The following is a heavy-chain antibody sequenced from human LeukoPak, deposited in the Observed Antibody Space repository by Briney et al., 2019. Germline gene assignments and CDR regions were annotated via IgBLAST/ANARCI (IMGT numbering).Heavy chain of an antibody. CDR2: ISAYNGNT. CDR3: ARGRGQNYYDSSGYQTSLDY. CDR1: GYTFTSYG. D-gene: IGHD3-22*01. J-gene: IGHJ4*02. Sequence: GASVKVSCKASGYTFTSYGISWVRQAPGQGLEWMGWISAYNGNTNYAQKLQGRVTMTTDTSTSTAYMELRSLRSDDTAVYYCARGRGQNYYDSSGYQTSLDYWGQGTLVTVSS. V-gene: IGHV1-18*01.